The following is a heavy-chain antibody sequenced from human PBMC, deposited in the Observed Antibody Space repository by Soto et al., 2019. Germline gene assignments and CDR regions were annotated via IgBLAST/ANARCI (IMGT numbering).Heavy chain of an antibody. V-gene: IGHV4-59*08. J-gene: IGHJ5*02. CDR3: ARLGTTGTTSHFLWWFDP. CDR2: IYYSGST. D-gene: IGHD1-1*01. CDR1: GGPLTTYF. Sequence: SETLSLTCNVSGGPLTTYFWSWIRQPPGKGLEWIGYIYYSGSTNYNPSLKSRVTISVDTSKNQFSLKLSSVTAADTAVYYCARLGTTGTTSHFLWWFDPWGQGTLVTVSS.